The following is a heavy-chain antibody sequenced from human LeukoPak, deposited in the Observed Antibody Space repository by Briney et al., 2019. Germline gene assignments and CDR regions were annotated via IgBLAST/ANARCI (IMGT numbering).Heavy chain of an antibody. CDR1: GLTLSNYG. CDR3: AKRGVVIRVFLVGFHKEAYYFDS. V-gene: IGHV3-23*01. Sequence: GGSLRLSCAVSGLTLSNYGMRWVRQAPGKGLEWVAGLSGRGGGTNYADSVQGRFTISRDNPKNTLYLQMNSLRAEDTAVYFCAKRGVVIRVFLVGFHKEAYYFDSWGQGALVTVSS. D-gene: IGHD2-15*01. J-gene: IGHJ4*02. CDR2: LSGRGGGT.